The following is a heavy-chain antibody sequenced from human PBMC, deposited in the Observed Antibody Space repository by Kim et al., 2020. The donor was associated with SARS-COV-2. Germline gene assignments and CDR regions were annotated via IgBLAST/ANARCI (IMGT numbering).Heavy chain of an antibody. CDR2: INTNTGNP. CDR1: GYTFTSYA. J-gene: IGHJ4*02. V-gene: IGHV7-4-1*02. D-gene: IGHD2-21*01. Sequence: ASVKVSCKASGYTFTSYAMNWVRQAPGQGLEWMGWINTNTGNPTYAQGFTGRFVFSLDTSVSTAYLQISSLKAEDTAVYYCARGASILWWPRNLHIDYWGQGTLVTVSS. CDR3: ARGASILWWPRNLHIDY.